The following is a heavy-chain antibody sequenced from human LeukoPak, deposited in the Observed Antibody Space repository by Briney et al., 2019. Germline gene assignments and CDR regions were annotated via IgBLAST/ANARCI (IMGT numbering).Heavy chain of an antibody. CDR3: ARDIYRLSGGGSWSFDY. CDR2: ILYDGSNK. CDR1: GFTFISYA. V-gene: IGHV3-30*04. Sequence: PGGSLRLSCAASGFTFISYAIHWVRQAPGKGLEWVAVILYDGSNKYYPDSVKGRFTISRDNSKNTLYLQMNSLRPEDTAVYYCARDIYRLSGGGSWSFDYWGQGTLVTVSS. D-gene: IGHD2-15*01. J-gene: IGHJ4*02.